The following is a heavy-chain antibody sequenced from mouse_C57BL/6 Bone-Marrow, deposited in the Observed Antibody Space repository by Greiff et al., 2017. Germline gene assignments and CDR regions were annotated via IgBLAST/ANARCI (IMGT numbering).Heavy chain of an antibody. J-gene: IGHJ3*01. Sequence: DVKLVESGGGLVQPGGSLSLSCAASGFTFTDYYMSWVRQPPGKALEWLGFIRNKANGYTTEYSASVKGRFTISRDNSQSILYLQMNALRAEDSATYYCARSGPAWFAYWGQGTLVTVSA. CDR2: IRNKANGYTT. V-gene: IGHV7-3*01. CDR1: GFTFTDYY. CDR3: ARSGPAWFAY.